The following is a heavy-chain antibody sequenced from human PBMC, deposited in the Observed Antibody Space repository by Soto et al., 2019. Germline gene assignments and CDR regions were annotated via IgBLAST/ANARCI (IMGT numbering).Heavy chain of an antibody. CDR3: ARDYSSGALDY. CDR2: ISYDGSNK. Sequence: QVQLVESGGGVVQPGRSLRLSCAASGFTFSSYAMHWVRQAPGKGLEWVAVISYDGSNKYYADSVKGRFTISRDNSKNTLYLQMNSLRAGDTAVYYCARDYSSGALDYWGQGTLVTVSS. V-gene: IGHV3-30-3*01. CDR1: GFTFSSYA. J-gene: IGHJ4*02. D-gene: IGHD6-19*01.